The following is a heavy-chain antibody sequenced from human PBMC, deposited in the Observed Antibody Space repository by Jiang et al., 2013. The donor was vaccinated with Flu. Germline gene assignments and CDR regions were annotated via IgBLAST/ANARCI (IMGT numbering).Heavy chain of an antibody. Sequence: VQLVESGGGVVQPGRSLRLSCAASGFTFSSYAMHWVRQAPGKGLEWVAVISFDGSNKYYADSVKGRFTISRDNSKNTLYLQMNSLRAEDTAVYYCASPLEQLEQRYWYFDLWGRGTLVTVSS. D-gene: IGHD1-1*01. CDR3: ASPLEQLEQRYWYFDL. CDR1: GFTFSSYA. V-gene: IGHV3-30*04. J-gene: IGHJ2*01. CDR2: ISFDGSNK.